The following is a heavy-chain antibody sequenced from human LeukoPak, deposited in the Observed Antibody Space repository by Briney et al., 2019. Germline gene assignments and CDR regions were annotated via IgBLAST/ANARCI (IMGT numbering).Heavy chain of an antibody. Sequence: SETLSLTCTVSGGSISSYYWSWIRQPPGKGLEWIGYIHGSGSTDYSYNPSLRSRVTTSVDTSKNQFSLKLSSVTAADTAVYYCASGGWSLGRWGRGTLVTVSS. D-gene: IGHD3-10*01. CDR1: GGSISSYY. CDR3: ASGGWSLGR. CDR2: IHGSGSTDY. V-gene: IGHV4-59*01. J-gene: IGHJ2*01.